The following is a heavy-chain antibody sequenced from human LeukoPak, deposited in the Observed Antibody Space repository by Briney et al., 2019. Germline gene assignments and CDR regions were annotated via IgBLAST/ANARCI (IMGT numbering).Heavy chain of an antibody. J-gene: IGHJ4*02. D-gene: IGHD3-16*02. CDR2: IVGSSST. V-gene: IGHV3-69-1*02. CDR3: GYTNNFYH. CDR1: GFTFSNFA. Sequence: GGSLRLSCAASGFTFSNFAMTWVRQAPGKGLEWVSSIVGSSSTYYADSLKGRFTISRDNAKNSLSLHMNTVRAEDTAVYYCGYTNNFYHWGQGALVVVSA.